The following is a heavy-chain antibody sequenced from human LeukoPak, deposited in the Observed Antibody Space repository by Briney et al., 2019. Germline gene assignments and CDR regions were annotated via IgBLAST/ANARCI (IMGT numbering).Heavy chain of an antibody. V-gene: IGHV4-59*01. CDR2: LYYSGST. J-gene: IGHJ4*02. D-gene: IGHD6-6*01. Sequence: SSETLSLTCAVYGGSFSGYYWTWIRQPPGKGLEWIGSLYYSGSTNYNPSLKSRVTISVDTSKNQFSLKLSSVTAADTAVYYCARRHVEYSSSSDPYYFDYWGQGTLVTVSS. CDR1: GGSFSGYY. CDR3: ARRHVEYSSSSDPYYFDY.